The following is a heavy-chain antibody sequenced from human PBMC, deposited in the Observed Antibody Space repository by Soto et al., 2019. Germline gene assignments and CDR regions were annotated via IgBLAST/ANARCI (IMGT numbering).Heavy chain of an antibody. CDR3: ARYQGAIDYIVGDYYYMDV. Sequence: SETLSLTCTVSGGSISSSSYYWGWIRQPPGKGLEWIGSIYYSGSTYYNPSLKSRVTISVDTSKNQFSLKLSSVTAADTAVYYCARYQGAIDYIVGDYYYMDVWGKGTTVTVSS. D-gene: IGHD1-26*01. CDR1: GGSISSSSYY. J-gene: IGHJ6*03. CDR2: IYYSGST. V-gene: IGHV4-39*01.